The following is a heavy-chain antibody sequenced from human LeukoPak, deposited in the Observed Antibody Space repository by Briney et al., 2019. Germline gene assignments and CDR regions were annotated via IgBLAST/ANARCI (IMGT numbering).Heavy chain of an antibody. CDR1: GGSISSSNW. D-gene: IGHD4-17*01. J-gene: IGHJ4*02. V-gene: IGHV4-4*02. CDR2: IYYSGST. CDR3: ASAGFGDYEYYFDY. Sequence: PSETLSLTCAVSGGSISSSNWWSWVRQPPGKGLEWIGSIYYSGSTYYNPSLKSRVTISVDTSKNQFSLKLSSVTAADTAVYYCASAGFGDYEYYFDYWGQGTLVTVSS.